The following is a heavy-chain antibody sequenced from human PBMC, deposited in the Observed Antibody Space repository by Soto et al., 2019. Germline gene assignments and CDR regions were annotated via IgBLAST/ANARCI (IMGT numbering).Heavy chain of an antibody. Sequence: TLSLTCTVSGGFIRNYYWSWIRQPAGKGLEWIGRIYDSGSTNYNPSLKSRLTMSVDTSKNQLSLKLSSMTAADTAVYYCARWYSSSSIAAGHYYYGMDVWGQGITVTVSS. J-gene: IGHJ6*02. CDR3: ARWYSSSSIAAGHYYYGMDV. CDR1: GGFIRNYY. D-gene: IGHD6-13*01. CDR2: IYDSGST. V-gene: IGHV4-4*07.